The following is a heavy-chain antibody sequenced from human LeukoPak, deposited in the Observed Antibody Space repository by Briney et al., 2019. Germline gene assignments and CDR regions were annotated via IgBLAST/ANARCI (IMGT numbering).Heavy chain of an antibody. D-gene: IGHD4-23*01. CDR3: ARGGGNGGGWVGHYYYMDV. CDR1: GGSISNYY. J-gene: IGHJ6*03. Sequence: SETLSLACTVSGGSISNYYWSWIRQPPGKGLEWIGYIYHSGSTNYNPSLKSRVTISVDTSKNQFSLRLSSVTAADTAVYYCARGGGNGGGWVGHYYYMDVWGKGTTVTVSS. CDR2: IYHSGST. V-gene: IGHV4-59*01.